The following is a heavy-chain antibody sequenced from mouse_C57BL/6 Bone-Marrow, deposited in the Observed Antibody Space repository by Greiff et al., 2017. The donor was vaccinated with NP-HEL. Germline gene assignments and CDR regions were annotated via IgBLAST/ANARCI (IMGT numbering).Heavy chain of an antibody. Sequence: DVMLVESGGDLVKPGGSLKLSCAASGFTFSSYGMSWVRQTPDKRLEWVATISSGGSYTYYPDSVKGRFTISRDNAKNTLYLQMSSLKSEDTAMYYCARGYGYGAMDYWGQGTSVTVSS. V-gene: IGHV5-6*02. D-gene: IGHD2-2*01. CDR3: ARGYGYGAMDY. CDR2: ISSGGSYT. J-gene: IGHJ4*01. CDR1: GFTFSSYG.